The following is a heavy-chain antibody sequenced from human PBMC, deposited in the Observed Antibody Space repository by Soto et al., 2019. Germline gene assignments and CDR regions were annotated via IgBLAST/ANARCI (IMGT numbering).Heavy chain of an antibody. CDR2: IYYSGST. CDR3: ARYCSGGSCFHY. Sequence: QLQLQESGPGLVKPSETLSLTCTVSGGSISSSSYYWGWIRQPPGKGLEWIGSIYYSGSTYYNPSLKRRVTISVDTSKNQFSLKLSSVTAADTAVYYCARYCSGGSCFHYWGQGTLVTVSS. V-gene: IGHV4-39*01. CDR1: GGSISSSSYY. D-gene: IGHD2-15*01. J-gene: IGHJ4*02.